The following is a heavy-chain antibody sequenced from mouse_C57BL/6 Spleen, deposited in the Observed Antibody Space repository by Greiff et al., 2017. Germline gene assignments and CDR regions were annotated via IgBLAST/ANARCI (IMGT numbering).Heavy chain of an antibody. CDR1: GFTFSSYA. CDR3: AREDGYYGAWFAY. Sequence: EVKLVESGGGLVKPGGSLKLSCAASGFTFSSYAMSWVRQTPEKRLEWVATISDGGSYTYYPDNVKGRFTISRDNAKNNLYLQMSHLKSADTAMYYCAREDGYYGAWFAYWGQGTPVTVSA. CDR2: ISDGGSYT. J-gene: IGHJ3*01. D-gene: IGHD2-3*01. V-gene: IGHV5-4*01.